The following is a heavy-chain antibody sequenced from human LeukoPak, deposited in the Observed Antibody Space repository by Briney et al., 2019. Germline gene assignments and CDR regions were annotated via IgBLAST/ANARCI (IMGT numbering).Heavy chain of an antibody. J-gene: IGHJ4*02. CDR3: AKDRGRRIVVVPATKWGTFDY. CDR2: IRDDGSIK. CDR1: GFTFNNYG. V-gene: IGHV3-30*02. D-gene: IGHD2-2*01. Sequence: GGSLRLSCAPSGFTFNNYGMHWVRQAPGKGLEWVAFIRDDGSIKYYADSVKGRFTIPRDNSKNTLSLQMNSLRAEDTAVYYCAKDRGRRIVVVPATKWGTFDYWGQGTLVTVSS.